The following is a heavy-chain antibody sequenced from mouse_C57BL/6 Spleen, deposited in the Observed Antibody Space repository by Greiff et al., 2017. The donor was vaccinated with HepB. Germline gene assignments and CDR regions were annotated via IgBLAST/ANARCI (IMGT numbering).Heavy chain of an antibody. Sequence: QVQLQQPGPELVKPGASVKLSCKASGYTFTSYWMHWVKQRPGQGLEWIGNINPSNGGTNYNEKFKSKATLTVDKSSSTAYMQLSSLTSEDSAVYYCARWPYGGGYFDYWGQGTTLTVSS. CDR3: ARWPYGGGYFDY. J-gene: IGHJ2*01. V-gene: IGHV1-53*01. CDR1: GYTFTSYW. CDR2: INPSNGGT. D-gene: IGHD1-1*01.